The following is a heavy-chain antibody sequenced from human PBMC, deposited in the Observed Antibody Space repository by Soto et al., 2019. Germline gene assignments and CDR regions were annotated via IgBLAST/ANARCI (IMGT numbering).Heavy chain of an antibody. CDR3: ARRQRSYEYYYYGMDV. D-gene: IGHD1-26*01. CDR2: IYYSGST. V-gene: IGHV4-31*03. CDR1: GGSISSGGYY. J-gene: IGHJ6*02. Sequence: SETLSLTCTVSGGSISSGGYYWSWIRQHPGKGLEWIGYIYYSGSTYYNPSLKSRVTISVDTSKNQFSLKLSSVTAADTAVYYCARRQRSYEYYYYGMDVWGQGTTVTVSS.